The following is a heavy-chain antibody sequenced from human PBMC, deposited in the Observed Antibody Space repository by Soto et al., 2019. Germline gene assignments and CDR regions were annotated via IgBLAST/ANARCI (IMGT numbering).Heavy chain of an antibody. J-gene: IGHJ4*02. CDR2: VSRSGGMT. D-gene: IGHD2-2*01. CDR3: ATQGGTSDY. V-gene: IGHV3-23*01. CDR1: GFTFSNYD. Sequence: EVQLLASGGGLVQPGGSLRLSCAASGFTFSNYDMSWVRQAPGRGLEWVSAVSRSGGMTYYADSAKGRFTISRDNSKNTLNLEMNGLRVEDTAVYYCATQGGTSDYWGQGTLVTVSS.